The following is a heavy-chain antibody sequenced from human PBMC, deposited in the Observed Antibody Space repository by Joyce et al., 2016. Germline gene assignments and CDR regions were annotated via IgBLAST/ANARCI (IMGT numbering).Heavy chain of an antibody. V-gene: IGHV3-30*04. D-gene: IGHD6-13*01. CDR3: ARRSGIPAGRRPGAFDM. Sequence: QEQLEESGGGVVQPGTSLRLSCTAVGSIFSGYAMNWVRQAPGKGLEWVAIISYDGPNKFYADSVRGRFTISRDNYKNTLFLQMNSLTIEDAGVYYCARRSGIPAGRRPGAFDMWGQGTVVTVSS. J-gene: IGHJ3*02. CDR2: ISYDGPNK. CDR1: GSIFSGYA.